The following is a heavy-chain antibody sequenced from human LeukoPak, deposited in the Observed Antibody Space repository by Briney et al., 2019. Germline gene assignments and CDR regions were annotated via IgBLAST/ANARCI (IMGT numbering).Heavy chain of an antibody. CDR1: GFTFSDYN. Sequence: GGSLRLSCAASGFTFSDYNMRWIRQAPGKGLEWVSSISRSGSTKYYADSVKGRFTISRDNAKNSLFLQMNSLRAEDTAVYYCARDVFGTTGTTFDYWGQGTLVTVSS. J-gene: IGHJ4*02. D-gene: IGHD1-1*01. CDR3: ARDVFGTTGTTFDY. V-gene: IGHV3-11*01. CDR2: ISRSGSTK.